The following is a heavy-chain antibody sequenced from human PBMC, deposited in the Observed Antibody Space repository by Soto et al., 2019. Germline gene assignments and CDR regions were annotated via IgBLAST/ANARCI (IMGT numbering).Heavy chain of an antibody. CDR1: GFLFSNYE. V-gene: IGHV3-48*03. CDR3: ARGGSIHSFNWNYFDF. CDR2: ISSSGTVI. D-gene: IGHD1-20*01. J-gene: IGHJ4*02. Sequence: PGGSLRLSCAASGFLFSNYEMNWVRQAPGKGLEWISYISSSGTVIYYAASVQGRFTISRDSASNSLHLQMNSLRAEDTALYYCARGGSIHSFNWNYFDFWGQGA.